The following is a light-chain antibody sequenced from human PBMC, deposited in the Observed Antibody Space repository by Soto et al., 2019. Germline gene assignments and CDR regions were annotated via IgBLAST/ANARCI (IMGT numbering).Light chain of an antibody. Sequence: QSALTQPASVSGSPGQSITISCTGSSSDVGTYNLVSWYQQHPGEAPRLMIYEGIKRPSGVSNRFSGSKSGNTASLTISGLQAEDEADYYCCSYADGPTSVVFGGGTKVTVL. CDR1: SSDVGTYNL. CDR3: CSYADGPTSVV. CDR2: EGI. J-gene: IGLJ2*01. V-gene: IGLV2-23*01.